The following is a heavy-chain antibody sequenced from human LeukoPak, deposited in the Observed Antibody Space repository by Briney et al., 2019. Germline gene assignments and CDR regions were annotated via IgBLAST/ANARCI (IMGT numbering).Heavy chain of an antibody. J-gene: IGHJ2*01. V-gene: IGHV1-2*02. CDR1: GYTFTSYG. CDR3: ARVAKLGTRFGWYFDL. CDR2: ISTNSGAT. D-gene: IGHD3-16*01. Sequence: ASVKVSCKASGYTFTSYGISWVRQAPGQGLEWMGWISTNSGATNFAQKFQGRVTMTRDTSISTVYVELSGLRSDDTAVYYCARVAKLGTRFGWYFDLWGRGTLVTVSS.